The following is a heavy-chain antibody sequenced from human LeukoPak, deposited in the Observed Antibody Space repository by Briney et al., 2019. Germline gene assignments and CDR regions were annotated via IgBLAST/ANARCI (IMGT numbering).Heavy chain of an antibody. J-gene: IGHJ4*02. V-gene: IGHV4-61*02. CDR2: IYTSGST. D-gene: IGHD2-2*02. CDR1: GGSINSGSYY. CDR3: ARAFHCSTTSCYTRGLDY. Sequence: SETLSLTCTVSGGSINSGSYYWSWIRQPAGKGLKWIGRIYTSGSTNYNPSLKSRVTISVDTSKNQFSLKLTSVTAADTAVYYCARAFHCSTTSCYTRGLDYWGQGTLVTVSS.